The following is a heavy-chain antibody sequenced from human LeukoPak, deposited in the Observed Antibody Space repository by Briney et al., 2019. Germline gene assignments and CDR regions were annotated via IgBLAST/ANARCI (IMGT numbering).Heavy chain of an antibody. D-gene: IGHD6-19*01. Sequence: ASVKVSCKVSGYTLTELSMHWVRQAPGKGLEWMGGFDPEDGETIYAQKFQGRVTMTEDTSTDTAYMELSSLRSEDTAVYYCATPPRSGWYGLDPQYFQHWGQGTLVTVSS. CDR2: FDPEDGET. J-gene: IGHJ1*01. CDR3: ATPPRSGWYGLDPQYFQH. CDR1: GYTLTELS. V-gene: IGHV1-24*01.